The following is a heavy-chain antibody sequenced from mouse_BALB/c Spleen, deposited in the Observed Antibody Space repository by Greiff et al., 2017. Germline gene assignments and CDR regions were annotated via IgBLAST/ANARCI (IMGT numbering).Heavy chain of an antibody. CDR3: AGRGDYDGYFDD. CDR2: ISYSGST. J-gene: IGHJ1*01. V-gene: IGHV3-2*02. D-gene: IGHD2-4*01. Sequence: EVQLQESGPGLVKPSQSLSLTCTATGYSITSYYAWYWIRQTPGNLLEWMGYISYSGSTSYNPSLKSRISITRDTSKNQFFLQLNSVTTEDTATYYCAGRGDYDGYFDDWGAGTTVTVSS. CDR1: GYSITSYYA.